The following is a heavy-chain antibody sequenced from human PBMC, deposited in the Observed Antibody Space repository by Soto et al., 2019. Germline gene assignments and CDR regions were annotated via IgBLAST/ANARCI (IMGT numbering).Heavy chain of an antibody. Sequence: QVRLVESGGGLVKPGGSLRLSCAASGFTFSNYYMAWIRQAPGKGLECLSYISSREVTIYYADSVKGRFTISRDNTKNSLYLQMSSLRDEDTGVYYCARVSASGWHVNGRDYFDSWGQGTLVTVSS. CDR3: ARVSASGWHVNGRDYFDS. CDR2: ISSREVTI. D-gene: IGHD6-19*01. J-gene: IGHJ4*02. V-gene: IGHV3-11*01. CDR1: GFTFSNYY.